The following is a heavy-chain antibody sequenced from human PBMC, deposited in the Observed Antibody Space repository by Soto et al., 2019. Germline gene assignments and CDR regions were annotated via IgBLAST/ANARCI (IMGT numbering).Heavy chain of an antibody. Sequence: EVQLVESGGGLVKPGGSLRLSCAASGFTFSNSWMSWVRQAPGKGLEWVGRITRHTDGGTTDYAAPVKGRFTIPRDYSKNTLYLQMNSLKTEDTAVYYCPAPAAGTGYYYYGRDVWGQGTTVTVSS. J-gene: IGHJ6*02. CDR2: ITRHTDGGTT. D-gene: IGHD6-13*01. CDR3: PAPAAGTGYYYYGRDV. CDR1: GFTFSNSW. V-gene: IGHV3-15*01.